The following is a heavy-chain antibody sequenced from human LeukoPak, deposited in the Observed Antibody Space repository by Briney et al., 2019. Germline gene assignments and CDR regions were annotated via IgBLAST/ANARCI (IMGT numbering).Heavy chain of an antibody. CDR3: ARGVAKKMATTLRKPDAFDI. Sequence: GGSLRLSCASSGFTFSNYAMTWVRQAPGKGLEWVSVISDSGDTTYYADSVKGRFIISRDNSKNTLYVEMTSLRAEDTAVYYCARGVAKKMATTLRKPDAFDIWGQGTMVTVSS. J-gene: IGHJ3*02. CDR2: ISDSGDTT. D-gene: IGHD5-24*01. CDR1: GFTFSNYA. V-gene: IGHV3-23*01.